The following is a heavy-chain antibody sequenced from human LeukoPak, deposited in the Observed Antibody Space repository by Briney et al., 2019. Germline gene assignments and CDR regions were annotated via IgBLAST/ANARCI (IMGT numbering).Heavy chain of an antibody. V-gene: IGHV3-73*01. CDR2: IRSKANSYAT. J-gene: IGHJ4*02. Sequence: GGSLRLSCAAYGFTFSGSAMHWVRQASGKGLEWVGRIRSKANSYATAYAASVKGRFTISRDDSKNTAYLQMNSLKTEDTAVYYCSIDTAMVVWGQGTLVTVSS. CDR3: SIDTAMVV. CDR1: GFTFSGSA. D-gene: IGHD5-18*01.